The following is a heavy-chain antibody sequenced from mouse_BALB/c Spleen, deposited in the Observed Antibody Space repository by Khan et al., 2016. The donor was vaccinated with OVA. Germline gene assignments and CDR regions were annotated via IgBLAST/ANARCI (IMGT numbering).Heavy chain of an antibody. CDR3: ARQPYYHYNVMDY. CDR1: GFSLANYG. D-gene: IGHD2-10*01. J-gene: IGHJ4*01. V-gene: IGHV2-6-1*01. Sequence: QVQLKQSGPGLVAPSQSLSITCTISGFSLANYGVHWVRQPPGKGLEWLVLMWGDGSTSYNSVLKSRLTVSTDNSRSQVFLKMNSLQTYDTAMYFCARQPYYHYNVMDYWGKGTSVTVSS. CDR2: MWGDGST.